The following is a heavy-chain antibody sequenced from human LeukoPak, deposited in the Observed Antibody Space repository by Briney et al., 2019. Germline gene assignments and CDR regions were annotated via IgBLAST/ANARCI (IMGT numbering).Heavy chain of an antibody. CDR1: GFTFPDFG. D-gene: IGHD2-21*02. CDR2: ITSRPYARTT. V-gene: IGHV3-49*04. CDR3: TRTYCGGYCYFDY. Sequence: GGSLRLSCTTSGFTFPDFGVSWVRQAPGKGLEWVGLITSRPYARTTRYAASGTGRFTISRDDSKRDAYLHMNSLETEDTAVYYCTRTYCGGYCYFDYWGQGILVTVS. J-gene: IGHJ4*01.